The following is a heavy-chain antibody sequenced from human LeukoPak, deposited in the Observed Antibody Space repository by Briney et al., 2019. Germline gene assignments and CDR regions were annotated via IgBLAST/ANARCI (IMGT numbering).Heavy chain of an antibody. D-gene: IGHD1-26*01. V-gene: IGHV4-59*12. J-gene: IGHJ6*03. Sequence: SGGSLRLSCAASGFTFSSYAMSWVRQAPGKGLEWIGYIYYSGSTNYNPSLKSRVTISVDTSKNQFSLKLNSVTAADTAVYYCARGRINSGSYWTNYYYYYMDVWGKGTTVTVSS. CDR2: IYYSGST. CDR1: GFTFSSYA. CDR3: ARGRINSGSYWTNYYYYYMDV.